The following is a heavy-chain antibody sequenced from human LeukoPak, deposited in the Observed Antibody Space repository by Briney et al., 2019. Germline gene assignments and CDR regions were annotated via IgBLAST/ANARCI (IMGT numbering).Heavy chain of an antibody. D-gene: IGHD3-10*01. CDR3: AAAPPGGIGYYYGSGSLTFDY. Sequence: QTGGSLRLSCAVSGFIFSSSAMSRVRQAPGKGLEWVSAISGGGDDTSYADSARGRFTVSRDNSKNTLYLQMNSLRAEDTAVYYCAAAPPGGIGYYYGSGSLTFDYWAREPWSPSPQ. CDR1: GFIFSSSA. V-gene: IGHV3-23*01. J-gene: IGHJ4*02. CDR2: ISGGGDDT.